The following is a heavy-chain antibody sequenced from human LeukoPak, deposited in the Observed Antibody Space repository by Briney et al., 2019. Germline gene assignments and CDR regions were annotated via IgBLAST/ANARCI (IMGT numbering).Heavy chain of an antibody. CDR3: ARDRGYSSSPDY. J-gene: IGHJ4*02. Sequence: SETLSLTCTVSGGSISSSSYYWAWIRQPPGKGLECIGSVYYSGNTYYNPSLKSRVTISVDTSKNQFPLKLSSVTAADTAVYYCARDRGYSSSPDYWGQGTLVTVSS. D-gene: IGHD6-13*01. CDR2: VYYSGNT. V-gene: IGHV4-39*06. CDR1: GGSISSSSYY.